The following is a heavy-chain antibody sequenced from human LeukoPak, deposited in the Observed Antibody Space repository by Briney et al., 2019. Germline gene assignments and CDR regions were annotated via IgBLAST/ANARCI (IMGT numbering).Heavy chain of an antibody. V-gene: IGHV4-30-4*01. CDR2: IYYSGST. Sequence: SETLSLTCTVSGGSISSGGYYWSWIRQPPGKGLEWIGYIYYSGSTYYNPSLKSRVTISVDTSKNQFSLKLSSVTAADTAVYYCARSPSGSQRDGNWFDPWGQGTLVTVSS. D-gene: IGHD1-26*01. CDR3: ARSPSGSQRDGNWFDP. J-gene: IGHJ5*02. CDR1: GGSISSGGYY.